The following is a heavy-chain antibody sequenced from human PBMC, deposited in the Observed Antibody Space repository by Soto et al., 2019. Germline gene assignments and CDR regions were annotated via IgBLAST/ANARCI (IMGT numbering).Heavy chain of an antibody. Sequence: SETLSLTCAVYGGSFSGYYWSWIRQPPGKGLEWIGEINHSGSTNYNPSLKSRVTISVDTSKNQFSLKLSSVTAADTAVYYCASYRVTRLYYFDYWGQGTLVTVSS. CDR3: ASYRVTRLYYFDY. D-gene: IGHD4-17*01. CDR1: GGSFSGYY. CDR2: INHSGST. V-gene: IGHV4-34*09. J-gene: IGHJ4*02.